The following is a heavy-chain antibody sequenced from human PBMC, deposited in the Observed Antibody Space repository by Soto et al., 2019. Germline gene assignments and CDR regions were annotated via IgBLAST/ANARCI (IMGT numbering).Heavy chain of an antibody. J-gene: IGHJ4*02. D-gene: IGHD3-10*01. V-gene: IGHV4-31*03. CDR1: GGSISSGGYY. CDR2: IYYSGST. CDR3: ARVGGFGATTNAY. Sequence: PSETLSLTCTVSGGSISSGGYYWSWIRQHPGKGLEWIGYIYYSGSTYYNPSLKSRVTISVDTSKNQFSLKLSSVTAADTAVYYCARVGGFGATTNAYSGQGTLVTVSS.